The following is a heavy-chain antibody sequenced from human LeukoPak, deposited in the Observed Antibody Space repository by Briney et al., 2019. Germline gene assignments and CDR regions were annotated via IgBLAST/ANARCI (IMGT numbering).Heavy chain of an antibody. J-gene: IGHJ2*01. CDR1: GFIFSSYA. CDR2: ISGSAGST. D-gene: IGHD5-12*01. CDR3: ARVRGSGSEYWYIDL. V-gene: IGHV3-23*01. Sequence: GGSLRLSCAASGFIFSSYAMSWVRQAPGKGLEWVSVISGSAGSTYYADSVKGRFTISRDNSKNTLYLQMNSLRAEDTAVYYCARVRGSGSEYWYIDLWGRGTLVTVSS.